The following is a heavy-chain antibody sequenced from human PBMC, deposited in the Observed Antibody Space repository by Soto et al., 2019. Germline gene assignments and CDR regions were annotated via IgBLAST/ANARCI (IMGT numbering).Heavy chain of an antibody. Sequence: ASVKVSCKASGYTFTSYAMHWVRQAPGQRLEWMGWINAGNGNTKYSQKFQGRVTMTRDTSITTAYMELSRLRSDDTAVYYCAREISSGLNWFDPWGQGTLVTVSS. V-gene: IGHV1-3*01. CDR2: INAGNGNT. D-gene: IGHD3-22*01. CDR1: GYTFTSYA. CDR3: AREISSGLNWFDP. J-gene: IGHJ5*02.